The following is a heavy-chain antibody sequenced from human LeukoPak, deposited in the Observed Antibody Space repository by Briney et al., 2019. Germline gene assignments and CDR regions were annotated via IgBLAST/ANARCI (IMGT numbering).Heavy chain of an antibody. Sequence: GGSLRLSCAASGFIFSPYAMSWVRQAPGKGLEWVAGIAGGDDRFYADSVKGRFSISRDNSKNTVDLQMNSLRGDDTAIYYCAKASWEGVTTTYFDYWGQGTLVPVSS. D-gene: IGHD1-26*01. CDR3: AKASWEGVTTTYFDY. CDR2: IAGGDDR. CDR1: GFIFSPYA. J-gene: IGHJ4*02. V-gene: IGHV3-23*01.